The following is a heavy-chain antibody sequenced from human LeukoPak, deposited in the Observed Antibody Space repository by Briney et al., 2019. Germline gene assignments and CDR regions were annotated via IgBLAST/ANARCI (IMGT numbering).Heavy chain of an antibody. CDR1: GYTFTVYY. CDR2: ISAYNGNT. J-gene: IGHJ5*02. V-gene: IGHV1-18*04. CDR3: ARDLTGEWLVP. D-gene: IGHD6-19*01. Sequence: ASVQVSCKASGYTFTVYYMHWVRPAPGQGLEWMGWISAYNGNTNYAQKLQGRVTMTTDTSTSTAYMELRSLRSDDTAVYYCARDLTGEWLVPWGQGTLVTVSS.